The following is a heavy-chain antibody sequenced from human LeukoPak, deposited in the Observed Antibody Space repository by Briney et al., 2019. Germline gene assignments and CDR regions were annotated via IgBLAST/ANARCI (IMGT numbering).Heavy chain of an antibody. CDR3: ARERIYAFDI. Sequence: SQTLSLTCTVSGGSISSGGYYWSWIRQHPGKGLEWIGYIYYSGSTYYNPSLKSRVTISVDTSKNQFSPKLRSVTAADTAVYYCARERIYAFDIWGQGTMVTVSS. CDR1: GGSISSGGYY. CDR2: IYYSGST. V-gene: IGHV4-31*03. D-gene: IGHD1-14*01. J-gene: IGHJ3*02.